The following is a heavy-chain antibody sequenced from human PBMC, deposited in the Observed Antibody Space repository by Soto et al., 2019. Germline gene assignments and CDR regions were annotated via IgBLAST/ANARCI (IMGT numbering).Heavy chain of an antibody. V-gene: IGHV4-59*01. Sequence: SETLSLTCTVSGGSLSSYYWSWIRQPPGKGLEWIGYIYYSGSTNYNPSLKSRVTISVDTSKNQFSLKLSSVTAADTAVYYCARGLMYYDILTGLNWFDPWGQGTLVTVSS. CDR2: IYYSGST. J-gene: IGHJ5*02. D-gene: IGHD3-9*01. CDR1: GGSLSSYY. CDR3: ARGLMYYDILTGLNWFDP.